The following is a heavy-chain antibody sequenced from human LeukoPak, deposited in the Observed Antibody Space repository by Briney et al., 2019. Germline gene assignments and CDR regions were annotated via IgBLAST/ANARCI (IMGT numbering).Heavy chain of an antibody. D-gene: IGHD3-10*01. Sequence: SVKVSCKASGGTFSSYAISWVRQAPGQGLEWMGRIIPILGIANYAQKFQGRVTITADKSTSTAYMELSSLRSEDTAVYYCARDPPYYYGSASYYNNDYWGQGTLVTVSS. CDR1: GGTFSSYA. J-gene: IGHJ4*02. CDR2: IIPILGIA. V-gene: IGHV1-69*04. CDR3: ARDPPYYYGSASYYNNDY.